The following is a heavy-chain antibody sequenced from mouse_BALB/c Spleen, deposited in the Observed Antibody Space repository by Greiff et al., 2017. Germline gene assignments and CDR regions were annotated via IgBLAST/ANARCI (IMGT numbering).Heavy chain of an antibody. CDR3: ARSRYITTDAMDD. D-gene: IGHD1-2*01. CDR2: INPGSGGT. V-gene: IGHV1-54*01. CDR1: GYAFTNYL. Sequence: QVQLQQSGAELVRPGTSVKVSCKASGYAFTNYLIEWVKQRPGQGLEWIGVINPGSGGTNYNEKFKGKATLTADKSSSTAYMQLSSLTSDDSAVYFCARSRYITTDAMDDWGQGTSVTVSS. J-gene: IGHJ4*01.